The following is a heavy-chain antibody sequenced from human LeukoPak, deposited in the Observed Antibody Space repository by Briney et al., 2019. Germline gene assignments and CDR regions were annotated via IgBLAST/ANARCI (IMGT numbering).Heavy chain of an antibody. Sequence: VSRINTDGSSTNYADSVKGRFTISRDNAKNTLYLQMNSLRAEDTAVYYCARDGNWVFDYWGQGTLVTVSS. V-gene: IGHV3-74*01. J-gene: IGHJ4*02. CDR2: INTDGSST. CDR3: ARDGNWVFDY. D-gene: IGHD7-27*01.